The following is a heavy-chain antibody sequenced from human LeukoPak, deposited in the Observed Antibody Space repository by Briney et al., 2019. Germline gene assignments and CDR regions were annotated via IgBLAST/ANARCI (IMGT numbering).Heavy chain of an antibody. D-gene: IGHD3-16*01. V-gene: IGHV5-51*01. CDR1: GNSFTNNW. CDR2: IFPGDYDT. J-gene: IGHJ4*02. Sequence: GESLKISCKGSGNSFTNNWIGWVRQMPGKGLEWMGNIFPGDYDTRYSSSFEGQVTISVDKSINTAYLQWSSLRASDTAMYYCALFGGGFGKWGQGTLVTVSS. CDR3: ALFGGGFGK.